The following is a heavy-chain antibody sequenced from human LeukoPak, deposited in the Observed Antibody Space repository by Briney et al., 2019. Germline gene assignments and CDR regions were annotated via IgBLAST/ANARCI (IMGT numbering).Heavy chain of an antibody. CDR3: ARVGQQTSSWHYFDY. J-gene: IGHJ4*02. D-gene: IGHD6-13*01. Sequence: GASVKVSRKVSGYTFTGYYMHWVRETPGQGLECMGWINPNSGGAKYTQSFQGRVTMTRDTSISTAYMELSRLRSDDTAVYYCARVGQQTSSWHYFDYWGQGTLVTVSS. V-gene: IGHV1-2*02. CDR1: GYTFTGYY. CDR2: INPNSGGA.